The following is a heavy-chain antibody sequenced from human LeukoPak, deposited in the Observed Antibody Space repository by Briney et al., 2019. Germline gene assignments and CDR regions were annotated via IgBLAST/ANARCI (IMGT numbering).Heavy chain of an antibody. CDR3: AKDRGKASPGRYYFDY. V-gene: IGHV3-21*04. Sequence: GGSLRLSCAASGFTFSSYSMNWVGQAPGKGLEWVSSISSSSSYIYYADSVKGRFTISRDSSKNTLYLQLNSLRAEDTAVYYCAKDRGKASPGRYYFDYWGQGTLVTVSS. CDR2: ISSSSSYI. J-gene: IGHJ4*02. CDR1: GFTFSSYS. D-gene: IGHD3-16*01.